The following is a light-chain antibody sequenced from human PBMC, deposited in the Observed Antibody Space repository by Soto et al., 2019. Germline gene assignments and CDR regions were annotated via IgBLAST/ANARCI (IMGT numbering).Light chain of an antibody. CDR1: QSVLYSSNNKNY. J-gene: IGKJ1*01. CDR2: WAS. Sequence: DIVMTQSPDSLAVSLGERATINCESSQSVLYSSNNKNYLAWYQQKPGQPPKLLIYWASTRESGVPDLFSGSGSGTDFSLTISSLQAEDVAVYYCQQYYSTPRTFGQGTKVEIK. V-gene: IGKV4-1*01. CDR3: QQYYSTPRT.